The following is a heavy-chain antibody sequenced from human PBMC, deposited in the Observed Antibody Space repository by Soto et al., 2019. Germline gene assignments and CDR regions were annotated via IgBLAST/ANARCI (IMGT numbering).Heavy chain of an antibody. V-gene: IGHV3-13*01. J-gene: IGHJ6*02. CDR2: IGTAGDT. CDR1: GFTFSSYD. Sequence: PGGSLRLSCAASGFTFSSYDMHWVRQATGKGLEWVSAIGTAGDTYYPGSVKGRFTISRENAKNSLYLQMNSLRAEDTAVYYCAREERGYSYGSGYYYYGMDVWGQGTTVTVSS. D-gene: IGHD5-18*01. CDR3: AREERGYSYGSGYYYYGMDV.